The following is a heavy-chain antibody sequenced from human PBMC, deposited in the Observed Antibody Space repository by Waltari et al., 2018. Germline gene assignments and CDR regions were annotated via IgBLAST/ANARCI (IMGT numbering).Heavy chain of an antibody. CDR1: GDSVSSNSTA. CDR2: TDYRSKWFI. D-gene: IGHD3-3*01. Sequence: QVKLQQSGPGLVKPSQTLSLTCAISGDSVSSNSTAWNWIRQSPSRGLEWLGRTDYRSKWFIDYAVSVKSRITINPDTSKNQFSLQLNSVTPEDTAVYYCARDPSILEWLFQYFDYWGQGTLVTVSS. CDR3: ARDPSILEWLFQYFDY. J-gene: IGHJ4*02. V-gene: IGHV6-1*01.